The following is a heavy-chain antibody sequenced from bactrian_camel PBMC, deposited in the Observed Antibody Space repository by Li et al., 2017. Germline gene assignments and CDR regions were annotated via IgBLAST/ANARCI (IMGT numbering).Heavy chain of an antibody. V-gene: IGHV3S40*01. CDR3: AARYSVLTRRWDDLRTYYY. CDR2: IDRGGGST. Sequence: VQLVESGGGSVQAGGSLRLSCVVSGYSASFRYMGWFRQAPGKEREGVASIDRGGGSTYYADSVKGRFTISQDNAKNTVFLQMNNLQPEGTSMYYCAARYSVLTRRWDDLRTYYYWGQGTQVTVS. D-gene: IGHD2*01. J-gene: IGHJ4*01. CDR1: GYSASFRY.